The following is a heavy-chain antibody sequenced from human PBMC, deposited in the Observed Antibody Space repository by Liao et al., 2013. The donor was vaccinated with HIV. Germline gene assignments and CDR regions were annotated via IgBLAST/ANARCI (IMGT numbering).Heavy chain of an antibody. Sequence: QVQLQESGPGLVKPSETLSLTCTVSGGSISSYYWSWIRQPAGKGLEWIGRIYTSGSTNYNPSLKSRVSLSVDTSKNQFSLKLSSVTAADTAVYYCARGRYDILTGQAGFDYWGQGTLVTVSS. V-gene: IGHV4-4*07. CDR2: IYTSGST. D-gene: IGHD3-9*01. J-gene: IGHJ4*02. CDR3: ARGRYDILTGQAGFDY. CDR1: GGSISSYY.